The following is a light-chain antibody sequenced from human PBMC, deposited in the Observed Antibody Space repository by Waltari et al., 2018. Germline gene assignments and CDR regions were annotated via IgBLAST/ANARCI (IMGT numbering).Light chain of an antibody. CDR1: GSNIGAGHD. Sequence: QSVLTQPPSVSGAPGQRVTIHCTGGGSNIGAGHDVHWYRQLPGKSPALLIYGVNNRPSGVPDRFFGSLSGTSASLAITGLQAEDEADYYCQSYDTSLSVVFGGGTKLTV. CDR2: GVN. J-gene: IGLJ2*01. V-gene: IGLV1-40*01. CDR3: QSYDTSLSVV.